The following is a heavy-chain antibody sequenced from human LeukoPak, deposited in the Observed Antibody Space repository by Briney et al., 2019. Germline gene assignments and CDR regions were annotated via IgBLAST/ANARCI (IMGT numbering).Heavy chain of an antibody. CDR1: GGSISSSSYY. Sequence: SETLSLTCTVSGGSISSSSYYWGWIRQPPGKGLEWIGSIYYSGSTYYNPSLKSRVTISVDTSKNQFSLKLSSVTAADTAVYYCARGTSAAGTSPTIDYWGQGTLVTVSS. CDR3: ARGTSAAGTSPTIDY. J-gene: IGHJ4*02. V-gene: IGHV4-39*07. CDR2: IYYSGST. D-gene: IGHD6-13*01.